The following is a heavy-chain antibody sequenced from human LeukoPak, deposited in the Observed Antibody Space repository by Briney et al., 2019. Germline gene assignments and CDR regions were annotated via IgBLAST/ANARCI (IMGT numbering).Heavy chain of an antibody. Sequence: ASVKVSCKASGYTFTGYYMHWVRQAPGQGLEWMGWINPNSGGTNYAQKFQGRVTMTRDTSISTAYMELSRLRSDDTAVYYCARVGIAVAGHYFDYWGQGTLVTVPS. CDR3: ARVGIAVAGHYFDY. CDR2: INPNSGGT. CDR1: GYTFTGYY. D-gene: IGHD6-19*01. J-gene: IGHJ4*02. V-gene: IGHV1-2*02.